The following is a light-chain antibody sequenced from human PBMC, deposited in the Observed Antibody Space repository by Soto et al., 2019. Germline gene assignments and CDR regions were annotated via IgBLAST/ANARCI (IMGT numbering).Light chain of an antibody. CDR3: AAWEDSLNGYV. V-gene: IGLV1-44*01. CDR1: SSNIGSNT. CDR2: SNN. J-gene: IGLJ1*01. Sequence: QSALTQPPSASGTPGQRVTISCSGSSSNIGSNTVNWYQQLPGTAPKLLIYSNNQRPSGVPDRFSGSKSGTSASLAISGLQSEDEADYYCAAWEDSLNGYVVGTGTTVTVL.